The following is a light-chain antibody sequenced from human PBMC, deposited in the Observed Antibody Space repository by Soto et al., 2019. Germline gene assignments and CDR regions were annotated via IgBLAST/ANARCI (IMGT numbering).Light chain of an antibody. CDR2: EAS. V-gene: IGKV1-5*03. J-gene: IGKJ1*01. CDR1: QSISDS. Sequence: DIQMTQSPSTLSASVGDRVTITCRASQSISDSLAWYQQKPGKAPKLLIYEASSLKSGVPSRFSGSRAGTEYTLTISCLQPYDFATYYCKQYNGYWPFGPWTKVEIK. CDR3: KQYNGYWP.